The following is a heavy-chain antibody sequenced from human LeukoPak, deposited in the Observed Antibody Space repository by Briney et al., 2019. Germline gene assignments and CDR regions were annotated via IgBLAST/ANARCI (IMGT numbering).Heavy chain of an antibody. J-gene: IGHJ4*02. CDR2: ISSSSSTI. Sequence: GGSLRLSCAASGFTFSSYAMSWVRQAPGKGLEWVSYISSSSSTIYYADSVKGRFTISRDNAKNSLYLQMNSLRDEDTAVYYCARGARDFWSGYYTKYGRQARQHGHNFDYWGQGTLVTVSS. V-gene: IGHV3-48*02. CDR3: ARGARDFWSGYYTKYGRQARQHGHNFDY. CDR1: GFTFSSYA. D-gene: IGHD3-3*01.